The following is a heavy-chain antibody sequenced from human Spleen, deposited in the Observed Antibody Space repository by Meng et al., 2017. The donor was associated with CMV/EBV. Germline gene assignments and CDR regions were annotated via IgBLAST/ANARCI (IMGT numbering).Heavy chain of an antibody. V-gene: IGHV3-33*06. Sequence: GGSLRLSCAASGFTFNRYGMHWVRQAPGKGLEWVAVVWYDGSNEYYAESVKGRFTISRDNSKNTIYLEMNSLRVEDTGVYYCVKDYGSGSSNNYFDLWGRGTLVTVSS. CDR1: GFTFNRYG. D-gene: IGHD3-10*01. CDR2: VWYDGSNE. J-gene: IGHJ2*01. CDR3: VKDYGSGSSNNYFDL.